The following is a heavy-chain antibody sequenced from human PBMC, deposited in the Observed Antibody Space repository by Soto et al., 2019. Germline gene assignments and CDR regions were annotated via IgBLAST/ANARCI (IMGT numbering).Heavy chain of an antibody. CDR3: ARGRYCLTGRCFPNWFDS. CDR2: INAYSGDT. D-gene: IGHD2-15*01. J-gene: IGHJ5*01. CDR1: GYTFTSYG. Sequence: ASLKVSCKDSGYTFTSYGFIWVRQAPGQGLEWVGWINAYSGDTNSAKTLQGRVTLTTDTSTGTAYMDLTSLRSDDTAVYFCARGRYCLTGRCFPNWFDSWGQGTLVTVSS. V-gene: IGHV1-18*01.